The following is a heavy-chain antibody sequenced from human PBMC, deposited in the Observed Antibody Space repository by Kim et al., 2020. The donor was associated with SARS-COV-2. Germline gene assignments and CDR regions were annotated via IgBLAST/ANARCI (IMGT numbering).Heavy chain of an antibody. CDR2: TYYRSKWYN. CDR3: ARAPMNAYNWNLDAFDI. D-gene: IGHD1-20*01. CDR1: GDSVSSNSAA. Sequence: SQTLSLTCAISGDSVSSNSAAWNWIRQSPSRGLEWLGRTYYRSKWYNDYAVSVKSRITINPDTSKNQFSLQLNSVTPEDTAVYYCARAPMNAYNWNLDAFDIWGQGTMVTVSS. J-gene: IGHJ3*02. V-gene: IGHV6-1*01.